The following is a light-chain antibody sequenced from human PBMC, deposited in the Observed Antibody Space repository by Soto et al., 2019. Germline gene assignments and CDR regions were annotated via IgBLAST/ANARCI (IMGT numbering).Light chain of an antibody. Sequence: EIVLTQSPATLSLSPGERATLSCRASQSISSYLAWYQQKPGQAPRLLIYDASTRATGVPARFSGSGSGTDFTLTISSLEPEDFAVYYCLQRSNWPITFGQGTRLEI. CDR3: LQRSNWPIT. CDR1: QSISSY. V-gene: IGKV3-11*01. J-gene: IGKJ5*01. CDR2: DAS.